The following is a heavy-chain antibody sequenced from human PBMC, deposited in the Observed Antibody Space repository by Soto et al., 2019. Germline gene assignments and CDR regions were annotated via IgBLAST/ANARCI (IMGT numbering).Heavy chain of an antibody. V-gene: IGHV1-2*04. CDR1: GYTFTGNY. D-gene: IGHD1-26*01. CDR2: INCRSGDT. Sequence: QVRLVQSGAEVKRPGASVKVSCKASGYTFTGNYIHWVRQAPGQGLEWMGWINCRSGDTNYAQKFQGWVTMTRDTSISTAYMELSRLTSDGTAVYYCAREGWEQQRGFEYWGQGTLVTVSS. J-gene: IGHJ4*02. CDR3: AREGWEQQRGFEY.